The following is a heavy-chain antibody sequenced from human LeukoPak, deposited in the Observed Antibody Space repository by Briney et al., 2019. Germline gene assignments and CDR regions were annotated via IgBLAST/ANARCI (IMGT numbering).Heavy chain of an antibody. D-gene: IGHD6-19*01. CDR1: GGSISSYY. J-gene: IGHJ4*02. CDR2: IYYSGST. CDR3: ARVSNGMAVAPCTWFDY. Sequence: SETLSFTCTVSGGSISSYYWSWIRQPPGKGLEWIGYIYYSGSTNYNPSLKSRVTISVDTSKNQFSLKLSSVTAADTAVYYCARVSNGMAVAPCTWFDYWGQGILVTVSS. V-gene: IGHV4-59*01.